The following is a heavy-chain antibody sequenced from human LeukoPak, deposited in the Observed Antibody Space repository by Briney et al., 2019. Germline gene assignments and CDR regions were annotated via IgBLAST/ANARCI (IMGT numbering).Heavy chain of an antibody. CDR1: GYTFTSYG. J-gene: IGHJ4*02. CDR3: ARVPTPSGSLIPLDY. D-gene: IGHD6-13*01. CDR2: ISAYNGNT. Sequence: GASVKVSCKASGYTFTSYGISWVRQAPGQGLEWMGWISAYNGNTNYAQKLQGRVAMTTDTSTSTAYMELRSLRSDDTAVYYCARVPTPSGSLIPLDYWGQGTLVTVSS. V-gene: IGHV1-18*01.